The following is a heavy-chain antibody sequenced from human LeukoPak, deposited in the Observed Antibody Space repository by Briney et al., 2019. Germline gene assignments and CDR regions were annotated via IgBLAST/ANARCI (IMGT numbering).Heavy chain of an antibody. CDR2: ISSSSSYI. D-gene: IGHD4-17*01. CDR3: ARASFTYGDYGDNWFDP. Sequence: KPGGSLRLSCAASGFTFSSYSMNWVRQAPGKGLEWVSSISSSSSYIYYADSVKGRFTISRDNFMNMLYLQMNSLRVEDTAVYYCARASFTYGDYGDNWFDPWGQGTLVTVSS. J-gene: IGHJ5*02. V-gene: IGHV3-21*01. CDR1: GFTFSSYS.